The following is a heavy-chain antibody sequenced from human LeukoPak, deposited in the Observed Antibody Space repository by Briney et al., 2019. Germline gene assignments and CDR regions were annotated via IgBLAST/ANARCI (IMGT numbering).Heavy chain of an antibody. D-gene: IGHD2-2*01. J-gene: IGHJ4*02. V-gene: IGHV2-5*02. CDR1: GFSLSTSGVG. CDR2: IYWDDDK. CDR3: AHMPSCYCGFDY. Sequence: ESGPTLVKPTQTLTLTCTFSGFSLSTSGVGVGWIRQPPGKALEWLALIYWDDDKRYSPSLKSRLTITKDTSKNQVVLTMSNMDPVDTATYYCAHMPSCYCGFDYWGQGTLVTVSS.